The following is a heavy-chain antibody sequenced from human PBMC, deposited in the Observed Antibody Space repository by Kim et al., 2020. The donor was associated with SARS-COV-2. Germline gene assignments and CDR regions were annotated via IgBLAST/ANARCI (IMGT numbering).Heavy chain of an antibody. CDR3: ATSIVGYGGFDY. V-gene: IGHV3-7*01. CDR2: IKEDGSEK. CDR1: GFTFSSYW. D-gene: IGHD1-26*01. Sequence: GGSLRLSCAASGFTFSSYWMAWVRQAPGKGLEWVTNIKEDGSEKYYVDSVKGRFTISRDNAKNSLYLQMNSLRAEDTAVYYCATSIVGYGGFDYWGQGSLVTVSS. J-gene: IGHJ4*02.